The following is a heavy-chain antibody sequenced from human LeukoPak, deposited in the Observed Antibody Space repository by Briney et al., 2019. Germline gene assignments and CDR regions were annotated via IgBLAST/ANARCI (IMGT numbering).Heavy chain of an antibody. J-gene: IGHJ5*02. CDR1: GGSVSSGSYY. D-gene: IGHD3-22*01. Sequence: PSETLSLTCTVSGGSVSSGSYYWSWIRQPPGKGLEWIGYIYYSGSTNYNPSLKSRVTISVDTSKNQFSLKLSSVTAADTAEYYCARDRVDYYDSSGYSDPWGQGTLVIVSS. CDR2: IYYSGST. V-gene: IGHV4-61*01. CDR3: ARDRVDYYDSSGYSDP.